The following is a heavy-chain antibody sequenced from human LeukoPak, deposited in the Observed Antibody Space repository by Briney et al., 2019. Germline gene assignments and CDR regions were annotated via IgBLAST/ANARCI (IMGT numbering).Heavy chain of an antibody. CDR3: ARDFLRPTTYYYGSGISKPTYSSDY. J-gene: IGHJ4*02. CDR2: ISSSSSYI. D-gene: IGHD3-10*01. Sequence: PGGSLRLSCAASGFTFSSYSMNWVRQAPGKGLEWVSSISSSSSYIYYADSVKGRFTISRDNAKNSLYLQMNSLRAEDTAVYYCARDFLRPTTYYYGSGISKPTYSSDYWGQGTLVTVSS. V-gene: IGHV3-21*01. CDR1: GFTFSSYS.